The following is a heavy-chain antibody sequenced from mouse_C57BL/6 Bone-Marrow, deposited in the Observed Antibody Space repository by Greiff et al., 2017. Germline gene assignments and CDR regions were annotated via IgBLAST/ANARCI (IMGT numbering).Heavy chain of an antibody. CDR2: INPNNGGT. V-gene: IGHV1-22*01. J-gene: IGHJ2*01. CDR3: ARRYYYGSSFDY. CDR1: GYTFTDYN. D-gene: IGHD1-1*01. Sequence: EVQLQQSGPELVKPGASVKMSCKASGYTFTDYNMHWVKQSHGKSLEWIGYINPNNGGTSYNQKFKGKATLTVNKSSSTAYMELRSLTSEDSAVYYCARRYYYGSSFDYWGQGTTLTVSS.